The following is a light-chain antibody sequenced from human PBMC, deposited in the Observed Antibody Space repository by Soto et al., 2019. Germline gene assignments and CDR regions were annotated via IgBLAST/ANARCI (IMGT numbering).Light chain of an antibody. Sequence: EIVLTQSPGTLSFSPGERATLSCRASQSVSNNYLAWYQQKPGQAPRRLIFGASGRATSIPDRFSGSGSGTDFTLTISMLEPEDFSVDYCQQYGPSLTFGQQTKVEV. CDR1: QSVSNNY. J-gene: IGKJ1*01. CDR3: QQYGPSLT. CDR2: GAS. V-gene: IGKV3-20*01.